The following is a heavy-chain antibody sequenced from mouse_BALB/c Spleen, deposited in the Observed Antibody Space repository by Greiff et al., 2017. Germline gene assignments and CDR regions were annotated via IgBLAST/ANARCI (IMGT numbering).Heavy chain of an antibody. D-gene: IGHD2-1*01. V-gene: IGHV1-87*01. CDR2: IYPGDGDT. CDR3: ARGGNGNYGWFAY. J-gene: IGHJ3*01. CDR1: GYTFTSYW. Sequence: QVQLQQSGAELARPGASVKLSCKASGYTFTSYWMQWVKQRPGQGLEWIGAIYPGDGDTRYTQKFKGKATLTADKSSSTAYMQLSSLASEDSAVYYCARGGNGNYGWFAYWGRGTLVTVSA.